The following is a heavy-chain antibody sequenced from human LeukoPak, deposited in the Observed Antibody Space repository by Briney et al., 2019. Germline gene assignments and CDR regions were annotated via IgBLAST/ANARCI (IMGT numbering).Heavy chain of an antibody. CDR1: GFTFSDYY. Sequence: AGGSLRLSCAASGFTFSDYYMSWIRQAPGKGLEWVSYISSSGSTIYYADSVKGRFTISRDNAKNSLYLQMNSLRAEDTAVYYCARDTGYSSSWETLYYYYYGMDVWGQGTTVTVSS. V-gene: IGHV3-11*01. CDR3: ARDTGYSSSWETLYYYYYGMDV. J-gene: IGHJ6*02. D-gene: IGHD6-13*01. CDR2: ISSSGSTI.